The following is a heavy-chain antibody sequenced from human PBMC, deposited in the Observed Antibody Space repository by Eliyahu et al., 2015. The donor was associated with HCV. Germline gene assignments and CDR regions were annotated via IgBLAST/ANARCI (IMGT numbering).Heavy chain of an antibody. J-gene: IGHJ6*02. Sequence: EVKKPGASVKVSCKASGYTFTSYDINWVRQATGQGLEWMGWMNPNSGNTGYXQKFQGRVTMTRNTSISTAYMELSSLRSEDTAVYYCARASTSDCSSTSCSRKRGLYYYYGMDVWGQGTTVTVSS. CDR3: ARASTSDCSSTSCSRKRGLYYYYGMDV. CDR2: MNPNSGNT. CDR1: GYTFTSYD. V-gene: IGHV1-8*01. D-gene: IGHD2-2*01.